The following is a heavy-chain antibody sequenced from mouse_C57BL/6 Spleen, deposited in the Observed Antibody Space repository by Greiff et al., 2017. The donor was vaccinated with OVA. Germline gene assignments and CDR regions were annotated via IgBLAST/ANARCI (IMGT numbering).Heavy chain of an antibody. V-gene: IGHV1-22*01. Sequence: EVKVVESGPELVKPGASVKMSCKASGYTFTDYNMHWVKQSHGKSLEWIGYINPNNGGTSYNQKFKGKATLTVNKSSSTAYMELRSLTSEDSAVYYCARSGDYLYYFDYWGQGTTLTVSS. D-gene: IGHD1-1*01. CDR1: GYTFTDYN. J-gene: IGHJ2*01. CDR2: INPNNGGT. CDR3: ARSGDYLYYFDY.